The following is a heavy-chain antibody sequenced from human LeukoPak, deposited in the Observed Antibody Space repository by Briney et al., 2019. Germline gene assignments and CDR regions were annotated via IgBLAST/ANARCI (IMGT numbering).Heavy chain of an antibody. CDR3: ARDVLVTAIPRDAFDI. CDR1: GGSISSYY. CDR2: IYTSGST. Sequence: PSETLSLTCTVSGGSISSYYWSWIWQPAGKGLEWIGRIYTSGSTNYNPSLKSRVTMSVDTSKNQFSLKLSSVTAADTAVYYCARDVLVTAIPRDAFDIWGQGTMVTVSS. D-gene: IGHD2-21*02. V-gene: IGHV4-4*07. J-gene: IGHJ3*02.